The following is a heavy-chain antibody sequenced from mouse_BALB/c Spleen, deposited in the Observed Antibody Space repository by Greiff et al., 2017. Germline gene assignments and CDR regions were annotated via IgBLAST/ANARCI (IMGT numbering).Heavy chain of an antibody. J-gene: IGHJ3*01. V-gene: IGHV1-80*01. Sequence: QVQLKESGAELVRPGSSVKISCKASGYAFSSYWMNWVKQRPGQGLEWIGQIYPGDGDTNYNGKFKGKATLTADKSSSTAYMQLSSLTSEDSAVYFCARSGQLGLRDWFAYWGQGTLVTVSA. D-gene: IGHD3-2*01. CDR3: ARSGQLGLRDWFAY. CDR1: GYAFSSYW. CDR2: IYPGDGDT.